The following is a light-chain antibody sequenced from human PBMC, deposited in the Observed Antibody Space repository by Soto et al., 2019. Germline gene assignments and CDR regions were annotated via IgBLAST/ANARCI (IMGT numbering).Light chain of an antibody. J-gene: IGKJ1*01. Sequence: DIVMTQSPLCLPVTPGEPASISCRSSQSLLHSNLYNYLDLYLQKPGQSPXXLIYLGSNRASGVPDRFSGSGSGTDFTLKISRVEAEDVGVYYCMQPLQSWTFGQGTKVDIK. V-gene: IGKV2-28*01. CDR2: LGS. CDR1: QSLLHSNLYNY. CDR3: MQPLQSWT.